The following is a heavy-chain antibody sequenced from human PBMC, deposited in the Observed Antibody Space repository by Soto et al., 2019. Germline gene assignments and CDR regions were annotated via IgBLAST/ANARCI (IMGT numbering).Heavy chain of an antibody. CDR2: ISYDGSNK. J-gene: IGHJ4*02. CDR1: GFTFSSYG. V-gene: IGHV3-30*18. CDR3: AKDSRDTVNYFDY. Sequence: QVQLVESGGGVVQPGRSLRLSCAASGFTFSSYGMHWVRQAPGKGLEWVAVISYDGSNKYYADSVKGRFTISRDNSKNTLYLQMNSLRAEDTAVYYCAKDSRDTVNYFDYWGQGTLVTVSS.